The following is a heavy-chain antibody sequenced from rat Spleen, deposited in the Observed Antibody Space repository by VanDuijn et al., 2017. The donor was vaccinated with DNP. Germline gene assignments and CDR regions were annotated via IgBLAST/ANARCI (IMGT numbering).Heavy chain of an antibody. CDR1: GFTVSDYN. CDR3: ARAED. J-gene: IGHJ2*01. CDR2: ISFDGTET. V-gene: IGHV5-7*01. Sequence: EVQLVESGGGLVQPGRSLKLSCAASGFTVSDYNLAWVRQAPKKGLEWVTTISFDGTETYYQDSVKGRFTISREDAKSTLYLQMDSLRAEDTATYYCARAEDWGQGVMVTVSS. D-gene: IGHD1-11*01.